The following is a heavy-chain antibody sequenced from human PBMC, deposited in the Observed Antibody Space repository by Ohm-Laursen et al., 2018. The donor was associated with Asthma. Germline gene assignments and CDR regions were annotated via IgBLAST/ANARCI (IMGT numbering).Heavy chain of an antibody. CDR2: ISKDGSNK. D-gene: IGHD3-10*01. V-gene: IGHV3-30-3*01. Sequence: PRLSCSASGFTFSSNAMHWVRQAPGKGLEWVAVISKDGSNKYYAESVKGRFTISRDNSMNTLYVQMNSLRAEDTAVYYCARDHYYSSGTYFDYWGQGTLVTVSS. CDR3: ARDHYYSSGTYFDY. J-gene: IGHJ4*02. CDR1: GFTFSSNA.